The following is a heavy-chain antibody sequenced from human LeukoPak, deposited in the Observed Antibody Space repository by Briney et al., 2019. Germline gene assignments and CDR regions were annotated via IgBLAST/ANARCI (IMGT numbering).Heavy chain of an antibody. J-gene: IGHJ4*02. CDR1: GYTFTSFY. CDR2: INPSGGST. Sequence: ASVKVSCKASGYTFTSFYMHWVRQAPGQGLEWMGIINPSGGSTSYAQKFQGRVTMTRDVSPSTVYMELSSLRSEDTAVYYCARDLFGGGFWGQGTLVTVSS. CDR3: ARDLFGGGF. V-gene: IGHV1-46*01. D-gene: IGHD3-16*01.